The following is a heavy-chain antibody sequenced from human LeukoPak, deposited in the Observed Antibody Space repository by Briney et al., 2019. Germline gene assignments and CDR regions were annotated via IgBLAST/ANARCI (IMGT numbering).Heavy chain of an antibody. CDR3: ASPPPPIDSSPEVPYYFDY. CDR2: FIPIFGTA. Sequence: SVKVSCKASGGTFSSYAISWVRQAPGQGLEWMGGFIPIFGTANYAQKFQGRVTITADESTSTAYTELSSLRSEDTAVYYCASPPPPIDSSPEVPYYFDYWGQGTLVTVSS. V-gene: IGHV1-69*01. CDR1: GGTFSSYA. J-gene: IGHJ4*02. D-gene: IGHD6-13*01.